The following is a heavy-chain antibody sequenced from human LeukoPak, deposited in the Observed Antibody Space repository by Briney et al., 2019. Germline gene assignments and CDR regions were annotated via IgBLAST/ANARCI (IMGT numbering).Heavy chain of an antibody. V-gene: IGHV1-2*04. CDR2: INPNSGGT. J-gene: IGHJ4*02. Sequence: GGSVTVSCKASGYTFTGYNMHWVRQAPGQGVEWMGWINPNSGGTNYAQKFQGWVTMTRDTSISTAYMELSRLRSDDTAVYYCARGYGDLFDYWGQGTLVTVSS. CDR1: GYTFTGYN. D-gene: IGHD4-17*01. CDR3: ARGYGDLFDY.